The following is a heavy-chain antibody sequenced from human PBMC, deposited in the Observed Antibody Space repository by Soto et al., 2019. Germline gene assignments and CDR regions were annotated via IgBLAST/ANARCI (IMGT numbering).Heavy chain of an antibody. CDR3: AKSGPVTGPFAS. V-gene: IGHV3-23*01. D-gene: IGHD6-19*01. CDR2: ISGSGNRT. J-gene: IGHJ4*02. CDR1: GFTFSSFS. Sequence: HPXEPLLLACSASGFTFSSFSVSWVRQAPGKGLEWVSEISGSGNRTNYADSVKGRFTFARDNSKNTLYPKMNSRRAEDTAVHYCAKSGPVTGPFASWGQGTMVTVSS.